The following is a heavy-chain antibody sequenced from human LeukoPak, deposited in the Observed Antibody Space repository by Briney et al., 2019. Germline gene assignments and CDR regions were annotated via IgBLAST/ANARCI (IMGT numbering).Heavy chain of an antibody. J-gene: IGHJ4*02. Sequence: GGSLRLSCVASGFTFTSYWMHWVRQAPGKGLVWVSRINSDGSSTYYAVSVKGRFTISRDNSKNTLYLQMNSLRAEDTAVYYCATTLHSGYYDLYWGQGTLVTVSS. V-gene: IGHV3-74*01. CDR3: ATTLHSGYYDLY. D-gene: IGHD3-22*01. CDR1: GFTFTSYW. CDR2: INSDGSST.